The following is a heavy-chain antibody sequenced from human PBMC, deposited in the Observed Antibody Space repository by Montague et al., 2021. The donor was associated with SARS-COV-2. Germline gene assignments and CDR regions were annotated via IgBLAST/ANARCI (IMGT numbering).Heavy chain of an antibody. CDR2: IYYSGST. J-gene: IGHJ4*02. V-gene: IGHV4-59*01. CDR3: ARTRGYDPLSDF. CDR1: GGSISSYY. D-gene: IGHD5-12*01. Sequence: SETLSPTCTVSGGSISSYYCNWIRQSRGKGLEWIGYIYYSGSTKXNPSFKSRVTMLVDTSKRQMSLRLNSVTAADTAVYYCARTRGYDPLSDFWGQGTLATVSS.